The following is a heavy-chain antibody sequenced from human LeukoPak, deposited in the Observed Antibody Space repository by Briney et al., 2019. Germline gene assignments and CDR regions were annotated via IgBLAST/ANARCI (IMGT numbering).Heavy chain of an antibody. J-gene: IGHJ4*02. V-gene: IGHV4-39*01. CDR1: GGSISSSNYY. CDR2: IYYTGST. CDR3: ARLPSGYHFDY. Sequence: PSETLSLTCTVSGGSISSSNYYWGWIRQSPGKDLEWVGTIYYTGSTYYNPSLRSRVTISVDTSKNPFSLQLSSVTAADTAVYYCARLPSGYHFDYWGQGTLVTVSS. D-gene: IGHD3-22*01.